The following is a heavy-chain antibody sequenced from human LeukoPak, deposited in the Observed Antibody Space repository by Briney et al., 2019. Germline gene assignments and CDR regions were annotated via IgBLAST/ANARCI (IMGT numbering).Heavy chain of an antibody. D-gene: IGHD2-2*01. CDR2: INPSGGST. CDR3: ARDRYCSSTSCRLLGFDP. Sequence: GASVKVSCKASGYTFTSYYMHWVRQAPGQGLEWMGIINPSGGSTSYAQKFQGRVTMTRDTSTSTAYMELRSLRSDDTAVYYCARDRYCSSTSCRLLGFDPWGQGTLVTVSS. CDR1: GYTFTSYY. V-gene: IGHV1-46*01. J-gene: IGHJ5*02.